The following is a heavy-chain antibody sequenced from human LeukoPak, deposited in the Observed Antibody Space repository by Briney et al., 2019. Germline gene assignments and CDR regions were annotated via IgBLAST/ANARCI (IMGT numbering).Heavy chain of an antibody. J-gene: IGHJ4*02. CDR1: GFTFSSYE. V-gene: IGHV3-48*03. CDR2: ISSSGSTI. CDR3: AREETNGDFDY. Sequence: PGGSLRLSCAASGFTFSSYEMNWVRQAPGKGLEWVSYISSSGSTIYYADSVKGRFTISRDNAKNSLYLQMNSLRAEDTAVYYCAREETNGDFDYWGQGTLVTVSS. D-gene: IGHD4-17*01.